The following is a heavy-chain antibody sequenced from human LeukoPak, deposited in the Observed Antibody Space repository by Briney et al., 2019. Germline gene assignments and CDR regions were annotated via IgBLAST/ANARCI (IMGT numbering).Heavy chain of an antibody. J-gene: IGHJ4*02. D-gene: IGHD3-22*01. CDR1: GFTFTDYY. V-gene: IGHV3-74*01. Sequence: GGSLRLSCATSGFTFTDYYMTWIRQAPGKGLVWVSRINSDGSSTSYADSVKGRFTISRDNAKNTLYLQMNSLRAEDTAVYYCARDYYYDSSGYFAFGYWGQGTLVTVSS. CDR2: INSDGSST. CDR3: ARDYYYDSSGYFAFGY.